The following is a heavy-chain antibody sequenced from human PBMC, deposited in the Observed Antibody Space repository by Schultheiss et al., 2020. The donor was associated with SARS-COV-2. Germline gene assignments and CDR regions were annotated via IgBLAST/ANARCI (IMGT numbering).Heavy chain of an antibody. J-gene: IGHJ4*02. CDR3: ARDRRDDYGDYE. CDR2: IYSCGST. Sequence: GGSLRLSCAASGFTVSSNYMSWVRQAPGKGLEWVSVIYSCGSTYYADSVKGRFTISRDNSKNTLYLQMNSLRAEDTAVYYCARDRRDDYGDYEWGRGTLVTVSS. V-gene: IGHV3-66*03. CDR1: GFTVSSNY. D-gene: IGHD4-17*01.